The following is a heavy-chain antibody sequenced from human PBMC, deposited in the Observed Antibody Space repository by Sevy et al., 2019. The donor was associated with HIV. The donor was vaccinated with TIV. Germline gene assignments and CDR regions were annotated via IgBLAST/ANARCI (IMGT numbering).Heavy chain of an antibody. CDR2: ISSSSSTI. V-gene: IGHV3-48*02. Sequence: GGSLRLSCAASGFTFSSYSMNWVRQAPGKGLEWVSYISSSSSTIYYADSVKGRFTISRDNAKNSLYLQMNSVRDEDTAVYYCARASSSWYRGWFDPWGQGTLVTVSS. J-gene: IGHJ5*02. CDR3: ARASSSWYRGWFDP. D-gene: IGHD6-13*01. CDR1: GFTFSSYS.